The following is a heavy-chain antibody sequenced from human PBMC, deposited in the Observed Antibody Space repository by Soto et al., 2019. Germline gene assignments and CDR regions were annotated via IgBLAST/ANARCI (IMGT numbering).Heavy chain of an antibody. CDR2: IKSKTDGGTT. V-gene: IGHV3-15*01. D-gene: IGHD4-17*01. CDR1: VFIFINAW. CDR3: TTDALGDYHWYFDL. J-gene: IGHJ2*01. Sequence: PGWSLRLACASSVFIFINAWMSWVRQAPGKGLEWVGRIKSKTDGGTTDYAAPVKGRFTISRDDSKNTLYLQMNSLKTEDTAVYYCTTDALGDYHWYFDLWGRGTLVTVSS.